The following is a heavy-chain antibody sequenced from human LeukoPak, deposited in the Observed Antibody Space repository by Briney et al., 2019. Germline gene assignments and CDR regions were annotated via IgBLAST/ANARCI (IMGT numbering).Heavy chain of an antibody. CDR3: AKRGLRDYYGSGSYYNVDY. D-gene: IGHD3-10*01. Sequence: GGSLRLSCAASGFTFSSYAMSWVRQAPGKGLEWVSAISGSGGSTYYADSVKGRFTISRDNSKNTLYLQMNSLRAEDTAVHYCAKRGLRDYYGSGSYYNVDYWGQGTLVTVSS. J-gene: IGHJ4*02. CDR2: ISGSGGST. V-gene: IGHV3-23*01. CDR1: GFTFSSYA.